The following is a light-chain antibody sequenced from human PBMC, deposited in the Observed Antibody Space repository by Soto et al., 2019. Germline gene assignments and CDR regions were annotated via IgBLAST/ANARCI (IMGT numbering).Light chain of an antibody. CDR2: GAS. CDR1: QSVSSN. J-gene: IGKJ5*01. CDR3: QQYNNWPAIT. Sequence: EIVMTQSPATLSVSPGERATLSCRASQSVSSNLAWYQQTPGQAPRLLIYGASTRETGIPAMFSGSGSGTEFTLTISSLQSEDFAVYYCQQYNNWPAITFGQGTR. V-gene: IGKV3-15*01.